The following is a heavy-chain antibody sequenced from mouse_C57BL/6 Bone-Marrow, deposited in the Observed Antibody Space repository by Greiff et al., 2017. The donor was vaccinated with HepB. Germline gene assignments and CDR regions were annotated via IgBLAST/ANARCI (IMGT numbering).Heavy chain of an antibody. D-gene: IGHD1-1*01. Sequence: QVQLQQPGAELVKPGASVKLSCKASGYTFTSYWMHWVKQRPGRGLEWIGRIDPNSGGTKYNEKFKSKSTLTVDKPSRTAYMQLSSLTSEYSAVDYCASSGITTLGSSLDYWGQGTTLTVSS. CDR3: ASSGITTLGSSLDY. CDR1: GYTFTSYW. J-gene: IGHJ2*01. CDR2: IDPNSGGT. V-gene: IGHV1-72*01.